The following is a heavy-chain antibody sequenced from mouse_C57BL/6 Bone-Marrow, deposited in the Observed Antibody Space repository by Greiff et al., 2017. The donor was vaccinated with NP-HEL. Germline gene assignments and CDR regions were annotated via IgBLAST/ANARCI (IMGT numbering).Heavy chain of an antibody. Sequence: VQGVESGAELVKPGASVKLSCKASGYTFTEYTIHWVKQRSGQGLEWIGWFYPGSGSIKYNEKFKDKATLTADKSSSTVYMELSRLTSEDSAVYFCARHEDTYYYGSSHWYFDVWGTGTTVTVSS. J-gene: IGHJ1*03. CDR1: GYTFTEYT. V-gene: IGHV1-62-2*01. CDR3: ARHEDTYYYGSSHWYFDV. D-gene: IGHD1-1*01. CDR2: FYPGSGSI.